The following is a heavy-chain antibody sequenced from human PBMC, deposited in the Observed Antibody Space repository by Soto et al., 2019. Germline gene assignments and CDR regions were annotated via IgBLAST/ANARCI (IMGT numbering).Heavy chain of an antibody. Sequence: SETLSLTCSVSGCSMSNYYWSWIRQPPGKGLEWIGNIYYRGSTNYNHSLKSRVTISVDTSMNQFSLTLTSVTAADTAVYYCARDPARGGGSYLGYFDYWGQGTPVTVSS. CDR1: GCSMSNYY. CDR3: ARDPARGGGSYLGYFDY. D-gene: IGHD1-26*01. V-gene: IGHV4-59*12. J-gene: IGHJ4*02. CDR2: IYYRGST.